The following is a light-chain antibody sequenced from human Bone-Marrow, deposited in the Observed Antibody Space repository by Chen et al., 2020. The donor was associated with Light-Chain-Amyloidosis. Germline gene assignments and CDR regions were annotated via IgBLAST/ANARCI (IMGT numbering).Light chain of an antibody. CDR1: NIGSTS. CDR3: QVWGRSSDRPV. CDR2: DDS. V-gene: IGLV3-21*02. Sequence: SYVLTQPSSVSVAPGQTATIACGGNNIGSTSVHWYQQTPGQAPLLVVYDDSDRPSGIPERSSGSNSANAATLTISRGEAGDEADYYGQVWGRSSDRPVFGGGTKLTVL. J-gene: IGLJ3*02.